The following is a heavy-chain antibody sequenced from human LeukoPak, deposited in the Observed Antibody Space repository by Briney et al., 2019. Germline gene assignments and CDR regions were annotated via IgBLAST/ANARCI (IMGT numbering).Heavy chain of an antibody. CDR2: INHSGST. CDR3: ARRVDYDILTGYSGRQNNWFDP. D-gene: IGHD3-9*01. CDR1: GGSFSGYY. V-gene: IGHV4-34*01. Sequence: SETLSLTCAVYGGSFSGYYWSWIRQPPGKGLEWIGEINHSGSTNYNPSLKSRVTISVDTSKNQFSLKLSSVTAADTAVYHCARRVDYDILTGYSGRQNNWFDPWGQGTLVTVSS. J-gene: IGHJ5*02.